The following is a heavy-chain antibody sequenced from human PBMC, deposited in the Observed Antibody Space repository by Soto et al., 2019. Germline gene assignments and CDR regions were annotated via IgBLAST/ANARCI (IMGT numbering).Heavy chain of an antibody. D-gene: IGHD3-9*01. Sequence: QVQLQESGPGLVKPSQTLSLMCTVSGGSISSGGHYWYWIHQPPGKGLECIGHIYDSGSTYYSPSLKSRVTMSVGTSKSQFSLKLSSVTAADTAVYYCARGNFDWSIDYWGQGTLVTVSS. CDR1: GGSISSGGHY. CDR2: IYDSGST. CDR3: ARGNFDWSIDY. V-gene: IGHV4-31*03. J-gene: IGHJ4*02.